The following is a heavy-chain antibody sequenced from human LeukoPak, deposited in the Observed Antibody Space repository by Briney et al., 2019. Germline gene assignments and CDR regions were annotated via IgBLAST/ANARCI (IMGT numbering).Heavy chain of an antibody. D-gene: IGHD3-3*01. V-gene: IGHV1-69*13. CDR2: IIPMSGTA. CDR1: GGTFNNFA. J-gene: IGHJ4*02. Sequence: SVKVSCKASGGTFNNFAISWVRQAPGQGLEWVGGIIPMSGTANYAQKFQGRVTITADESTSAAYMELSSLRSEDTAIYYCASPVKYYDTWGGYPPFDYWGQGTLVTVSS. CDR3: ASPVKYYDTWGGYPPFDY.